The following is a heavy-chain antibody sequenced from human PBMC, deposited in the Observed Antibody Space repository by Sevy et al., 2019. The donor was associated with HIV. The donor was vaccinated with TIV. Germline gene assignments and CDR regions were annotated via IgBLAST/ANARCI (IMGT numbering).Heavy chain of an antibody. D-gene: IGHD3-3*01. CDR2: IYSGGST. V-gene: IGHV3-53*01. CDR1: GFTVSSSY. CDR3: ARGRGVFGAVAINWFDP. Sequence: GGSLRLSCAASGFTVSSSYMTWVRQPPRKGLEWVSVIYSGGSTYYADSVKGRFTISRDNSKNTLYLQMNNLRADDTAVYYCARGRGVFGAVAINWFDPWGQGALVTVSS. J-gene: IGHJ5*02.